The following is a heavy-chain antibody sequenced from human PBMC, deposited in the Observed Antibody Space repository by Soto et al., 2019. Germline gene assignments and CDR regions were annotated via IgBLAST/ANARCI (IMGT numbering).Heavy chain of an antibody. CDR3: ARDTGNYALYFDN. CDR2: IYYTGST. D-gene: IGHD4-4*01. V-gene: IGHV4-31*03. J-gene: IGHJ4*02. Sequence: PSETLSLTCTVSGVSVNTGTYYWTWIRQHPGKGLEWIGHIYYTGSTNYNPSLKGRVTISLDTFKNQFSLKLTSVTAADTAVYYCARDTGNYALYFDNWGLGTVVTISA. CDR1: GVSVNTGTYY.